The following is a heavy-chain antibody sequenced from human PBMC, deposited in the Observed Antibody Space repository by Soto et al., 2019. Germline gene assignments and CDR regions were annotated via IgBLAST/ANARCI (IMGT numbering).Heavy chain of an antibody. D-gene: IGHD3-3*01. Sequence: PSETLSLTCTVSGGSISSYYWSWIRQPPGKGLEWIGYIYYSGSTNYNPSLKSRVTISVDTSKNQFSLKLSSVTAADTAVYYCARGYYDFWSGYYPSGMDVWGQGITVTGSS. V-gene: IGHV4-59*01. CDR3: ARGYYDFWSGYYPSGMDV. J-gene: IGHJ6*02. CDR2: IYYSGST. CDR1: GGSISSYY.